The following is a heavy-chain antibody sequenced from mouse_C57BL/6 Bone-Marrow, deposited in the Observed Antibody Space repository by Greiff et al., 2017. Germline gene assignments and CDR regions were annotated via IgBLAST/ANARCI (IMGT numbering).Heavy chain of an antibody. CDR2: INPYNGGT. V-gene: IGHV1-19*01. Sequence: VQLQQSGPVLVKPGASVKMSCKASGYTFTDYYMNWVKQSHGKSLEWIGVINPYNGGTSYNQTFKGKATLTVDKSSSTAYMELNSLTSEDSAVYYCARSCYYYGSSSFAYWGQGTLVTVSA. CDR1: GYTFTDYY. D-gene: IGHD1-1*01. CDR3: ARSCYYYGSSSFAY. J-gene: IGHJ3*01.